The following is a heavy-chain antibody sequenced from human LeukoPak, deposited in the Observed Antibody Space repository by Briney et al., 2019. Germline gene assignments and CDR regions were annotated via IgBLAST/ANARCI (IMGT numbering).Heavy chain of an antibody. Sequence: GGSLRLSCAASGFTFSTHDVNWVRQAPGKGLEWVSFINSRSSTIYYADSVKGRFTISRDNAKNSLYLEMNSLRAEDTAVYYCTSHTGTGDAFRPFHIWGQGTMVTVSS. D-gene: IGHD2-21*02. J-gene: IGHJ3*02. V-gene: IGHV3-48*04. CDR1: GFTFSTHD. CDR3: TSHTGTGDAFRPFHI. CDR2: INSRSSTI.